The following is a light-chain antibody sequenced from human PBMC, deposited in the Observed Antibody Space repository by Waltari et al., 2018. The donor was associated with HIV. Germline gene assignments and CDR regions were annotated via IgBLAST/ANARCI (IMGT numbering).Light chain of an antibody. Sequence: QSVLTQPPSVSGAPGQRVTISCTGSSSNIGAGYDVHWYQQLPGTAPNLLIYGNSHRPSVVPARFSGSKSGTSASLAIPGLHAEDEADYYCQSYDSSLSAWVFGGGTRLTVL. CDR2: GNS. V-gene: IGLV1-40*01. CDR1: SSNIGAGYD. CDR3: QSYDSSLSAWV. J-gene: IGLJ3*02.